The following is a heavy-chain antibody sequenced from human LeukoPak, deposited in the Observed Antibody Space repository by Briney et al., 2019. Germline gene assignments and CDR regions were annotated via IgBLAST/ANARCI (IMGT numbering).Heavy chain of an antibody. V-gene: IGHV4-59*02. J-gene: IGHJ4*02. CDR3: ARVTGYVIEDYFDY. CDR1: GASVTSYY. D-gene: IGHD3-22*01. CDR2: ISYNERM. Sequence: PSETLSLTCSVSGASVTSYYWNWVRQRPGKGLEWIGYISYNERMDYGPTLKSRVTMSLDTSKNQFSLRLTSVTAADTAMYYCARVTGYVIEDYFDYWGQGTLVTVSS.